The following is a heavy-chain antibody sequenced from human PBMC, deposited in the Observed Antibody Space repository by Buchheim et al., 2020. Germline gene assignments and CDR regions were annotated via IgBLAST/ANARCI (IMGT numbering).Heavy chain of an antibody. V-gene: IGHV1-69*04. CDR3: ARDPYDFWSADYGMDV. J-gene: IGHJ6*02. D-gene: IGHD3-3*01. CDR2: IIPILGIA. Sequence: QVQLVQSGAEVKKPGSSVKVSCKASGGIFSSYAISWVRQAPGQGLEWMGRIIPILGIANYAQKFQGRVTITADKSTSTAYMELSSLRSEDTAVYYCARDPYDFWSADYGMDVWGQGTT. CDR1: GGIFSSYA.